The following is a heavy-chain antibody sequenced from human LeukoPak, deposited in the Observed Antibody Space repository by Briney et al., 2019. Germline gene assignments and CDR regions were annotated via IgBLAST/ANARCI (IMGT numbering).Heavy chain of an antibody. D-gene: IGHD3-10*01. Sequence: PGGSLRLSCAASGFTFSSYAMNWVRQAPGKGLEWVSYISGDSSTIYYAGSVKGRFIISRDNAKNSLYLQMNSLRDEDTAVYYCARGGYASGNYPSWGQGTLGTVSS. CDR2: ISGDSSTI. CDR1: GFTFSSYA. J-gene: IGHJ5*02. CDR3: ARGGYASGNYPS. V-gene: IGHV3-48*02.